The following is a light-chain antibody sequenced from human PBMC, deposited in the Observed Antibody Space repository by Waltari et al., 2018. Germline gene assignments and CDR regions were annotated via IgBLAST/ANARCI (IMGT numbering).Light chain of an antibody. CDR3: QQSYMTPPLT. J-gene: IGKJ4*01. CDR1: TRIAGI. Sequence: WRACTRIAGILIWYKKTPRKAPKLLSSATSSLQSGVPSRVSASGSVTDFSLTISSLQTEDFAPYNCQQSYMTPPLTFGGGTKVEMK. V-gene: IGKV1-39*01. CDR2: ATS.